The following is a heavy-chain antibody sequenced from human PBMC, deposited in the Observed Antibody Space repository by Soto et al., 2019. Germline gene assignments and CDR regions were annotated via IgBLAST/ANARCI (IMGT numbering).Heavy chain of an antibody. CDR1: GGTFNTYT. Sequence: QVQLVQSGAGVKKPGSSVKVSCKASGGTFNTYTISWVRQAPGQGLEWMGRIIPILGIAKYAQKFQGRVTTTADKSTSTAYMELSSLRTEDTAVYYCAWERAVAGKTSAVFEIWGQGTKVTVSS. V-gene: IGHV1-69*02. J-gene: IGHJ3*02. D-gene: IGHD6-19*01. CDR3: AWERAVAGKTSAVFEI. CDR2: IIPILGIA.